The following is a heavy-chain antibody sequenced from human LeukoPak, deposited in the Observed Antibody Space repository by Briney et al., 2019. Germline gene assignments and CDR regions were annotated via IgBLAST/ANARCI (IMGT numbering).Heavy chain of an antibody. CDR2: ISSRGST. J-gene: IGHJ4*02. V-gene: IGHV3-23*01. CDR1: GSTFSSYA. CDR3: AKRGNSSSRSYDAY. D-gene: IGHD2-2*01. Sequence: GPLSLSCAAPGSTFSSYAGSWVRKAPGKGLEWASTISSRGSTYYADSVKGRFTISRDYSRNTLYLQINSLRAEDTAVYYCAKRGNSSSRSYDAYWGQGPLVTVSS.